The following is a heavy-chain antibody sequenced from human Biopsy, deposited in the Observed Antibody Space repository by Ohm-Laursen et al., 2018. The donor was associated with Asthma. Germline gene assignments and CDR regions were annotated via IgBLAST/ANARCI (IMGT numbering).Heavy chain of an antibody. CDR3: ARTYFDFLTGQVHDAFAM. CDR1: GYTFINYA. J-gene: IGHJ3*02. CDR2: INAANGNT. Sequence: SVKVSCKASGYTFINYAIHWVRQAPGHSLGWMGWINAANGNTKYSQKFRGRLTISRDTSASTAYMDLSSLRSEDTAVYYCARTYFDFLTGQVHDAFAMWGQGTMVTVSS. D-gene: IGHD3-9*01. V-gene: IGHV1-3*01.